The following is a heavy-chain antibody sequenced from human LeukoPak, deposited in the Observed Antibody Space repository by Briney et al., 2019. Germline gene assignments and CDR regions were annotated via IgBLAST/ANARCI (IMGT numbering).Heavy chain of an antibody. CDR3: ARDVYAIMGYMDV. V-gene: IGHV3-21*01. J-gene: IGHJ6*03. Sequence: GGSLRLSCAASGFTFSSYSMSWVRQAPGKGLEWVSSISSSSSFIYYADSVKGRFTISRDNSKNTLYLQMNSLRAEDTAVYYCARDVYAIMGYMDVWGKGTTVTVSS. CDR2: ISSSSSFI. D-gene: IGHD2-8*01. CDR1: GFTFSSYS.